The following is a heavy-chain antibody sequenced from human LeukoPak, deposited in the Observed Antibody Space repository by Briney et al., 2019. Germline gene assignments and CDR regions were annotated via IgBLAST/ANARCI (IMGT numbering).Heavy chain of an antibody. D-gene: IGHD6-13*01. CDR1: GFTFSSYS. V-gene: IGHV3-48*01. Sequence: GGSLRLSCAASGFTFSSYSMNWVRQAPGKGLEWVSYISSSSSTIYYADSVKGRFTISRDNAKNSLYLQMNSLRAEDTAVYYCARLGIITAAGSNDYWGQGTMVTVSS. CDR3: ARLGIITAAGSNDY. J-gene: IGHJ4*02. CDR2: ISSSSSTI.